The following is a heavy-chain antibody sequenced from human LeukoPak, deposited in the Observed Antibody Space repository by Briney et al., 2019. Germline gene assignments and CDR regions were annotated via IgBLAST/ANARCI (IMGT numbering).Heavy chain of an antibody. Sequence: GGSLRLSCAASGFTFSSYGMHWVRQAPGKGLEWVAVILYDGSNKYYADSVKGRFTISRDNSKNTLYLQMNSLRAEDTAVYYCAKDGGWELLYFDYWGQGTLVTVSS. CDR1: GFTFSSYG. CDR3: AKDGGWELLYFDY. J-gene: IGHJ4*02. V-gene: IGHV3-30*18. D-gene: IGHD1-26*01. CDR2: ILYDGSNK.